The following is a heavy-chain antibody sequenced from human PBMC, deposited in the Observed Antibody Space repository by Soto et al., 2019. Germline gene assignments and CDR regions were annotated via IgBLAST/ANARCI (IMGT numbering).Heavy chain of an antibody. J-gene: IGHJ6*02. D-gene: IGHD6-13*01. Sequence: PSETLSLTCPVSGGSIRSSSYYWGWIRQPPGKGLEWIGSIYYSGSTYYNPSLKSRVTISVDTSKNQFSLKLSSVTAADTAVYYCAGGIAAAGNYYYYGMDVWGQGTTVTVSS. V-gene: IGHV4-39*01. CDR2: IYYSGST. CDR1: GGSIRSSSYY. CDR3: AGGIAAAGNYYYYGMDV.